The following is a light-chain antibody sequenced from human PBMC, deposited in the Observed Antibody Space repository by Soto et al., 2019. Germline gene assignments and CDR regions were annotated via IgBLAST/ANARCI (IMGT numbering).Light chain of an antibody. CDR3: TSYTSSSTYV. CDR1: SSDVGGYNY. CDR2: DVG. V-gene: IGLV2-14*01. J-gene: IGLJ1*01. Sequence: QSVLTQPVSVSGSPGQSIAISCTGTSSDVGGYNYVSWYQQHPDKAPKLIIYDVGDRPSGVSDRFSGSKSGNTASLTISGLQAEDEAHYYCTSYTSSSTYVFGTGTKVT.